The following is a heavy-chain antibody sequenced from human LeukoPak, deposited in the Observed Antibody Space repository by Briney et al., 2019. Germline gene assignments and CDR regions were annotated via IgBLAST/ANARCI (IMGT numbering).Heavy chain of an antibody. CDR1: GFTFSSYA. CDR2: ISGSGGST. CDR3: ANRGQLLQNFGY. D-gene: IGHD2-15*01. V-gene: IGHV3-23*01. J-gene: IGHJ4*02. Sequence: GGSLRLSCAASGFTFSSYAMSWVRQAPGKGLEWVSAISGSGGSTYYADSVKGRFTISRDNSKNTLYLQMNSLRAEDTAVYYCANRGQLLQNFGYWGQGTLVTVSS.